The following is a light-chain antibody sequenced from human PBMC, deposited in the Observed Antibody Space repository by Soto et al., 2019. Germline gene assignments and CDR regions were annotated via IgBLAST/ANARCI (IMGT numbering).Light chain of an antibody. CDR1: QSVSSN. J-gene: IGKJ1*01. Sequence: EIVMTQSPATLSVSPGERATLSCRASQSVSSNLAWYQQKPGQAPRLLIHDASTRATGIPARFSGSGSGTEFTLTISSLQSEEFAVYYCQQYNYWPTFGQGTKVEIK. CDR3: QQYNYWPT. CDR2: DAS. V-gene: IGKV3-15*01.